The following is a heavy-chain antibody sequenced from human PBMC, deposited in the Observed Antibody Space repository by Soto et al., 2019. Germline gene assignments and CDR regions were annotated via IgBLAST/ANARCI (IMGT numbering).Heavy chain of an antibody. CDR1: GYSIRGGYY. J-gene: IGHJ4*02. Sequence: SETLSLTCRVSGYSIRGGYYWAWMRRPPGKELEWIGSIHHTGATSYNPSLKSRVTISVDTWKNQFSLTLTSLTAADTAVYFCARDDNIAEGFRRFFDVWGQGTMVTVYS. CDR3: ARDDNIAEGFRRFFDV. V-gene: IGHV4-38-2*02. CDR2: IHHTGAT. D-gene: IGHD2-21*01.